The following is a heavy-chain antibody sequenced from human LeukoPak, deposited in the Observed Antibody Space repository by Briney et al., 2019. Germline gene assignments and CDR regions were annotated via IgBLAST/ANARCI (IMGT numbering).Heavy chain of an antibody. CDR2: INPSGGST. V-gene: IGHV1-46*01. CDR3: ARDHKVVTTISAHDAFDI. CDR1: GYTFTSYY. J-gene: IGHJ3*02. D-gene: IGHD4-11*01. Sequence: PGASVKVSCKASGYTFTSYYMHWVRQAPGQGLEWMGIINPSGGSTSYAQKFQGRVTMTRDTSTSTVYMELSSLRPEDTAVYYCARDHKVVTTISAHDAFDIWGQGTMVTVSS.